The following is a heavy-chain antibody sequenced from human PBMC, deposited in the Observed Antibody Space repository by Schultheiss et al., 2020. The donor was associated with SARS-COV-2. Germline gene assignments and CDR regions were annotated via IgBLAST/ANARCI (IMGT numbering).Heavy chain of an antibody. CDR3: ARDGGGNYGPTWTSPFDY. D-gene: IGHD4-11*01. Sequence: SETLSLTCTVSGGSISSGGYYWSWIRQHPGKGLEWIGYIYYSGSTYYNPSLKSRVTISVDTSKNQFSLKLSSVTAADTAVYYCARDGGGNYGPTWTSPFDYWGQGTLVTVSS. CDR2: IYYSGST. CDR1: GGSISSGGYY. J-gene: IGHJ4*02. V-gene: IGHV4-31*03.